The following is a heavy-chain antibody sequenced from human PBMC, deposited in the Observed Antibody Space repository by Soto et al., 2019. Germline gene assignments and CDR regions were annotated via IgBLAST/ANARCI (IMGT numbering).Heavy chain of an antibody. CDR3: ARDKPRGYCSGGSCYANFDY. D-gene: IGHD2-15*01. J-gene: IGHJ4*02. CDR1: GGTFSSYA. CDR2: IIPIFGTA. Sequence: SVKVSCKASGGTFSSYAISWVRQAPGQGLEWMGGIIPIFGTANYAQKFQGRVMITADESTSTAYMELSSLRSEDTAVYYCARDKPRGYCSGGSCYANFDYWGQGTLVTVSS. V-gene: IGHV1-69*13.